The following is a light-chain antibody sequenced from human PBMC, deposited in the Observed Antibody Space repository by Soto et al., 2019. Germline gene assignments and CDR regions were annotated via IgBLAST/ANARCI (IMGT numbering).Light chain of an antibody. CDR2: EAR. J-gene: IGLJ3*02. Sequence: QLVLTQPPSASGSPGQSVTISCTGTSNDVGGFSYVSWYQQHAGKAPKLMIYEARKRPSGVPDRFSGSKSGNTASLTVSGLQADDEADYYCSSYTGSNDLVFGGGTQLTVL. V-gene: IGLV2-8*01. CDR3: SSYTGSNDLV. CDR1: SNDVGGFSY.